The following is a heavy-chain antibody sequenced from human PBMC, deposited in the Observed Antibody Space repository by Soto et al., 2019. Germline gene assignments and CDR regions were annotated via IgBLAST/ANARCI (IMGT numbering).Heavy chain of an antibody. J-gene: IGHJ6*02. D-gene: IGHD3-10*01. Sequence: SETLSPTCTVSGGSISSGGYYWSWIRQHPGKGLEWIGYIYYSGSTYYNPSLKSRVTISVDTSKNQFSLKLSSVTAADTAVYYCARDLYGSGNGYYGMDVWGQGTTVTVSS. CDR2: IYYSGST. CDR1: GGSISSGGYY. CDR3: ARDLYGSGNGYYGMDV. V-gene: IGHV4-31*03.